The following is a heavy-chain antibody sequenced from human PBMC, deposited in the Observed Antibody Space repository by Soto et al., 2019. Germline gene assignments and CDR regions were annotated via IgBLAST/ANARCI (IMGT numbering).Heavy chain of an antibody. V-gene: IGHV3-30*18. J-gene: IGHJ3*02. CDR1: GFTFSSYG. CDR3: AKDWYYYDSSGYSRDAFDI. CDR2: ISYDGSNK. D-gene: IGHD3-22*01. Sequence: PGRSLRLSCAASGFTFSSYGMHWVRQAPGKGLEWVAVISYDGSNKYYADSVKGRFTISRDNSKNTLYLQMNSLRAEDTAVYYCAKDWYYYDSSGYSRDAFDIWGQGTMVTVS.